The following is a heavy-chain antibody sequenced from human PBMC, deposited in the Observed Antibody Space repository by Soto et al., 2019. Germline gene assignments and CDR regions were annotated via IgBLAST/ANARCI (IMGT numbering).Heavy chain of an antibody. J-gene: IGHJ4*02. D-gene: IGHD2-15*01. CDR2: ITDTGVTT. CDR3: AKDTPVVMFLFDS. V-gene: IGHV3-23*01. Sequence: RGSLRLSCTASGFTFYTYAMTWVRQAPGKGLEWVSSITDTGVTTYYADSVKGRFTISRDNSKNTLYLQMNSLRTDDSAVYYCAKDTPVVMFLFDSWGRGTLVTVSS. CDR1: GFTFYTYA.